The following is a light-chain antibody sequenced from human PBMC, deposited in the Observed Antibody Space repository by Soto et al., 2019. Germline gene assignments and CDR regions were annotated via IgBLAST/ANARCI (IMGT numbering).Light chain of an antibody. Sequence: QSALTQPPSAYGSPGQSVTISCTGTSSDVGGYHYVSWYQQYPGKAPKLMIYEVSKRPSGVPDRFSGSKSGNTASLTVYGLQADYEADYYCSSFAGSTHVVFGGGTKLTVL. J-gene: IGLJ2*01. CDR3: SSFAGSTHVV. CDR1: SSDVGGYHY. V-gene: IGLV2-8*01. CDR2: EVS.